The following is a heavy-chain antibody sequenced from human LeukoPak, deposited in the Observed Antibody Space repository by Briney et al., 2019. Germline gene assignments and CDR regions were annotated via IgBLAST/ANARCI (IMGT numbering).Heavy chain of an antibody. CDR1: GFTFTSSA. CDR3: ARDYGDSGYYYYYGMDV. J-gene: IGHJ6*02. D-gene: IGHD4-17*01. V-gene: IGHV1-58*02. CDR2: IVVGSGNT. Sequence: ASVKVSCKASGFTFTSSAMQWVRQARGQRLEWIGWIVVGSGNTNYAQKFQERVTITRDMSTSTAYMELRSLRSDDTAVYYCARDYGDSGYYYYYGMDVWGQGTTVTVSS.